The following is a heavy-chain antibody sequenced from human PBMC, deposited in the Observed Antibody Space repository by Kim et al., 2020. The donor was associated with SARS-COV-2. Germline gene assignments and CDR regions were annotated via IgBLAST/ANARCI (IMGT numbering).Heavy chain of an antibody. CDR1: GGSISSGGYY. CDR2: IYYSGST. V-gene: IGHV4-31*03. D-gene: IGHD3-22*01. CDR3: ASCDYYYDSSGYYYGAGWFDP. J-gene: IGHJ5*02. Sequence: SETLSLTCTVSGGSISSGGYYWSWIRQHPGKGLEWIGYIYYSGSTYYNPSLKSRVTISVDTSKNQFSLKLSSVTAADTAVYYCASCDYYYDSSGYYYGAGWFDPWGQGTLVTVSS.